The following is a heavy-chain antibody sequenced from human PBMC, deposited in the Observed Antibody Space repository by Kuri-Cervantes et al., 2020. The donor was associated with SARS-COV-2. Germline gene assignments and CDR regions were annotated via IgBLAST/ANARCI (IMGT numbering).Heavy chain of an antibody. V-gene: IGHV1-58*01. D-gene: IGHD3-22*01. Sequence: SVKVSCKASGFTFTSSAVQWVRQARGQRLEWIGWIVVGSGNTNYAQKFQERVTITRDMSTSTAYMELSSLRSEDTAVYYCARASRWLPPYYYYMDVWGKGTTVTVSS. J-gene: IGHJ6*03. CDR3: ARASRWLPPYYYYMDV. CDR2: IVVGSGNT. CDR1: GFTFTSSA.